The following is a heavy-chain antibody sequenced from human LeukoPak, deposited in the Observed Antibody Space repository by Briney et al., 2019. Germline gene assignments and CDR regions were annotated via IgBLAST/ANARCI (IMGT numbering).Heavy chain of an antibody. J-gene: IGHJ4*02. Sequence: TASETLSLTCTVSGGSISSGGYYWSWIRQHPGKGLEWIGYIHYSGSTYYNPSLKSRVTISVDTSKNQFSLKLSSVTAADTAVYYCARDMNYGSGSYVPIYFDYWGQGTLVTVSS. CDR2: IHYSGST. CDR1: GGSISSGGYY. CDR3: ARDMNYGSGSYVPIYFDY. V-gene: IGHV4-31*03. D-gene: IGHD3-10*01.